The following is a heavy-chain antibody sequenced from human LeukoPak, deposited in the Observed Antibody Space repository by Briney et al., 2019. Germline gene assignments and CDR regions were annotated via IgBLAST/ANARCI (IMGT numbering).Heavy chain of an antibody. CDR1: GGSISSYY. CDR2: IYYSGST. CDR3: ARATAAGISSYFDY. V-gene: IGHV4-59*01. Sequence: SETLSLTCTVSGGSISSYYWSWIRQPPGKGLEWIGYIYYSGSTNYNPSLKSRVTIPVDTSKNQFSLKLSSVTAADTAVYYCARATAAGISSYFDYWGQGTLVTVSS. J-gene: IGHJ4*02. D-gene: IGHD6-13*01.